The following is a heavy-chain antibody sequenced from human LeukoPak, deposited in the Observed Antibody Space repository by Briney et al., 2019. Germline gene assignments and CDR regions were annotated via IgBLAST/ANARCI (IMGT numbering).Heavy chain of an antibody. CDR3: ARVGGYVPFDY. V-gene: IGHV3-7*01. CDR2: IKHDGSEK. Sequence: PGGSLRLSCAASGFTFSTYWMSWVRQAPGKGLEWVANIKHDGSEKYYVDSVKGRFTISRDNAKNTLYLQMSSLRAEDTAVYYCARVGGYVPFDYWGQGTLVTVSS. J-gene: IGHJ4*02. CDR1: GFTFSTYW. D-gene: IGHD5-12*01.